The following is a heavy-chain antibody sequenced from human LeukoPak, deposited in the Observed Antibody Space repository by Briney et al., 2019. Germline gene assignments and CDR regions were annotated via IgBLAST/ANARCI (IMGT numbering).Heavy chain of an antibody. CDR2: ISGSGGST. V-gene: IGHV3-23*01. J-gene: IGHJ6*03. CDR1: GFTFSSYA. D-gene: IGHD1-26*01. Sequence: GGSLRLSCAASGFTFSSYAMSWVRQAPGKGLEWVSAISGSGGSTYYADSVKGRFTISRDNSKNTLYLQTNSLRAEDTAVYYCAPLGSGSYYGGYYMDVWGKGTTVTVSS. CDR3: APLGSGSYYGGYYMDV.